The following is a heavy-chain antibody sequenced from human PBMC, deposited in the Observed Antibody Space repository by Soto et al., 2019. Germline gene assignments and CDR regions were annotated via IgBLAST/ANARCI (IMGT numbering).Heavy chain of an antibody. V-gene: IGHV4-34*01. D-gene: IGHD3-10*01. CDR1: GGSSSGYY. Sequence: QVHLQQWGAGLLKPSETLSLSCAIFGGSSSGYYWSWIRQPPGKGLEWIGEVNHSRSPNYNPSLKSRATISLDKSKNHFSLKLSSVTAADTGVYYCARETDPYYGSGSYYYWGQGTLVTVSS. J-gene: IGHJ4*02. CDR2: VNHSRSP. CDR3: ARETDPYYGSGSYYY.